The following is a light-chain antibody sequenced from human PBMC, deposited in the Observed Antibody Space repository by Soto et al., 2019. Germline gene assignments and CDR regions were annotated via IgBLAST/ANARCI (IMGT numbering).Light chain of an antibody. Sequence: QSALTQPPSASGSPGQSVTISCTGTSSDVGGYHYVSWYQQHPGKAPKLMIYEVSKRPSGVPDRFSGSKSGNTASLTVSGLQAEDEADYYCQSYDSSLSAVVFGGGTKVTVL. CDR1: SSDVGGYHY. CDR2: EVS. J-gene: IGLJ2*01. CDR3: QSYDSSLSAVV. V-gene: IGLV2-8*01.